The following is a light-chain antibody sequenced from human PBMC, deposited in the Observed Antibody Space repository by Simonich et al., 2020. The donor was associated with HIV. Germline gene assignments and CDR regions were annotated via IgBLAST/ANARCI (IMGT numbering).Light chain of an antibody. CDR1: QSVSSY. CDR2: DAS. CDR3: QQRSNWPPSLT. Sequence: DIVMTQSPATLSVSPGESATLPCRASQSVSSYLAWYPQKPGPAPRLLIYDASNRATGIPARFSGSGSGTDFTLTISSLEPEDFAVYYCQQRSNWPPSLTFGGGTKVEIK. V-gene: IGKV3-11*01. J-gene: IGKJ4*01.